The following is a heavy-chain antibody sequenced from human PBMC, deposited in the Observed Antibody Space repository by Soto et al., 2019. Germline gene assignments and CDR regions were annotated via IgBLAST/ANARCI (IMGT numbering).Heavy chain of an antibody. D-gene: IGHD4-17*01. V-gene: IGHV1-8*01. Sequence: KRSCKAAGYAMSVDHGSWGRQATGQGLEWMGWMNPNSGNTGYAQKFQGRVTMTRNTSISTAHMELSSLRSEDTAVYYCARGDETTVTTNDYWGQGTLVTVSS. CDR2: MNPNSGNT. J-gene: IGHJ4*02. CDR3: ARGDETTVTTNDY. CDR1: GYAMSVDH.